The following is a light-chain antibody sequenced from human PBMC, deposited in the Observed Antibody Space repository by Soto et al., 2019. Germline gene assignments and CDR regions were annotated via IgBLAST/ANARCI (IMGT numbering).Light chain of an antibody. V-gene: IGKV3-11*01. CDR2: ADS. CDR3: QQRYNWPIT. CDR1: QSVSGY. J-gene: IGKJ5*01. Sequence: EIVLTQSPATLSLSPWETVTLSCRASQSVSGYIGWYQQKPGQAPRLLIYADSNRATGIPARFSGSGSGTDFTLTISSLEPEDFSVYYCQQRYNWPITFGQGTRLENK.